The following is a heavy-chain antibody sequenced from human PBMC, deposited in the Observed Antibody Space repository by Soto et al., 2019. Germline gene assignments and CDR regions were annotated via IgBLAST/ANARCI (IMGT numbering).Heavy chain of an antibody. J-gene: IGHJ4*02. D-gene: IGHD3-22*01. CDR1: GGSISSYY. CDR2: IYYSGST. CDR3: ARTSLTTQRRGYDY. Sequence: SETLSLTCTVSGGSISSYYWSWIRQPPGKGLEWIGYIYYSGSTNYNPSLKSRVTISVDTSKNQFSLKLNSMTAADTAVYYCARTSLTTQRRGYDYWGQGTPVTVSS. V-gene: IGHV4-59*08.